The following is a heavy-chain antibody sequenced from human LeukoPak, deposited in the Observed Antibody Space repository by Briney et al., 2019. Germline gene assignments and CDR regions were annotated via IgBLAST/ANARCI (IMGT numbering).Heavy chain of an antibody. CDR2: INQDGSKE. V-gene: IGHV3-7*01. D-gene: IGHD5-12*01. J-gene: IGHJ4*02. Sequence: GGSLRLSCAASGFTFSNYWMSWVRQAPGKGLEWVANINQDGSKEYYMDSVKARFTISRDNAKNSLSLQVNSLRAEDTAVYYCVRDGGVSGYDLLDYWGQGTLVTVSS. CDR3: VRDGGVSGYDLLDY. CDR1: GFTFSNYW.